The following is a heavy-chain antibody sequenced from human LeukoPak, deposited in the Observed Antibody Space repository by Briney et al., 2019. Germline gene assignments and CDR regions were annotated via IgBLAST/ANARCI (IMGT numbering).Heavy chain of an antibody. V-gene: IGHV4-4*02. CDR2: IYHSGST. Sequence: GTLSLTCAVSGGPISSTNWWSWVRQPPGKGLEWIGEIYHSGSTNYDPSLRSRITISVDKSKDQFSLRLSSVTAADTAVYYCARKIGSSGAFDIWGQGTMVTVSS. CDR1: GGPISSTNW. D-gene: IGHD1-26*01. CDR3: ARKIGSSGAFDI. J-gene: IGHJ3*02.